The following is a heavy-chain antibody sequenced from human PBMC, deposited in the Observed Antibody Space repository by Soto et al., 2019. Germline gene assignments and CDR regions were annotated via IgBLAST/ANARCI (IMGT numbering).Heavy chain of an antibody. D-gene: IGHD6-6*01. CDR3: AKDHGYSSSSYV. V-gene: IGHV3-30*18. CDR2: ISYDGSNK. CDR1: GFTFSSYG. Sequence: QVQLVESGGGVVQPGRSLRLSCAASGFTFSSYGMHWVRQAPGKGLEWVAVISYDGSNKYYVDSVKGRFTISRDNSKNTLYLQMNSLRAEDTAVYYCAKDHGYSSSSYVWGQGTLVTVSS. J-gene: IGHJ4*02.